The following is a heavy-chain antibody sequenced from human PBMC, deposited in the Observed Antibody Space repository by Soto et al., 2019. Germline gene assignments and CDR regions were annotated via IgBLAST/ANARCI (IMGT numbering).Heavy chain of an antibody. CDR3: VSQRTTVITQAYFDY. CDR2: ISRLDNP. CDR1: GGSMSYGGFS. D-gene: IGHD4-4*01. Sequence: SETLSLTCTVSGGSMSYGGFSWSWIRQSPGKGLEWIGYISRLDNPYFHPSFKSRVTISVDTSKNQFSLNLNSVTASDTAVYFCVSQRTTVITQAYFDYWGPGALATVSS. V-gene: IGHV4-30-2*06. J-gene: IGHJ4*02.